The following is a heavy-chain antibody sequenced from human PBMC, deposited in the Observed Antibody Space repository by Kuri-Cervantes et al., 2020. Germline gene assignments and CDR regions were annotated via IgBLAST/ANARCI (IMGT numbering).Heavy chain of an antibody. V-gene: IGHV4-39*07. J-gene: IGHJ5*02. CDR3: ARGPRRSSGSYYNSFSYWFDP. D-gene: IGHD3-10*01. Sequence: GSLRPSCSVSGGSISSSSYYWGWIRQPPGKGLEWIGSIYYSGSTYYSPSLKSRVTISVDTSKNQFSLKLSSVTAADTAVYYCARGPRRSSGSYYNSFSYWFDPWGQGTLVTVSS. CDR2: IYYSGST. CDR1: GGSISSSSYY.